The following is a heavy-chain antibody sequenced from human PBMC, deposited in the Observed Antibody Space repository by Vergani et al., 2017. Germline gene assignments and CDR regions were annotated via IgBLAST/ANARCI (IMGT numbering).Heavy chain of an antibody. D-gene: IGHD6-19*01. Sequence: EVQLVESGGGLVQPGGSLRLSGAASGFTFSNAWMSWVRQAPGKGREGVGRIKSKANSYATAYAASVKGRFTISRDDSKNTAYLQMNSLKTEDTAVYYCTSLNFYSSGSTGDLYYGMDVWGQGP. CDR1: GFTFSNAW. V-gene: IGHV3-73*01. CDR2: IKSKANSYAT. CDR3: TSLNFYSSGSTGDLYYGMDV. J-gene: IGHJ6*02.